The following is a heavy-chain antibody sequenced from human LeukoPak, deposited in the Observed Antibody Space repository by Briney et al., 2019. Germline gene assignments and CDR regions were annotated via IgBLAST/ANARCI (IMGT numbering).Heavy chain of an antibody. CDR2: LSGGGGVA. J-gene: IGHJ4*02. CDR3: AKDSRVVTGTPGDY. V-gene: IGHV3-23*01. CDR1: GFTFSSYV. Sequence: PGGSLRLSCAASGFTFSSYVMTWVRQPPGKGLEWVSSLSGGGGVAYYADSVKGRFTISRDNSKNTLFLQMNSLRAEDTAVYYCAKDSRVVTGTPGDYWGQGTLVTVSS. D-gene: IGHD4-23*01.